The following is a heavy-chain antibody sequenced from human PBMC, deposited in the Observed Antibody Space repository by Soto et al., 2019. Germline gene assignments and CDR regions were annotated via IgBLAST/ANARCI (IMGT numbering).Heavy chain of an antibody. CDR3: AGDRGQVRAYTYGSNAYYYYGIDV. J-gene: IGHJ6*02. Sequence: PSETLSLTCTVSGGSISSYYWSWIRQPPGKGLEWIGYISDSGSTNYNASLKSRVTISVDTSKNQFSLKLTSVTAADTALYYCAGDRGQVRAYTYGSNAYYYYGIDVWGQGTTVTVSS. D-gene: IGHD5-18*01. CDR1: GGSISSYY. CDR2: ISDSGST. V-gene: IGHV4-59*01.